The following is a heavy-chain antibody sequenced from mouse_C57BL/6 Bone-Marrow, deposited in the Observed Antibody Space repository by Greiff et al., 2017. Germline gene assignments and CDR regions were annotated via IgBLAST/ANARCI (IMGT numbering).Heavy chain of an antibody. J-gene: IGHJ2*01. CDR1: GFNIKDYY. CDR3: ARGLDYYGSSWDY. V-gene: IGHV14-1*01. Sequence: VQLQQSGAELVRPGASVKLSCTASGFNIKDYYMHWVKQRPEQGLEWIGRIDPEDGDTEYAPKFQGKATMTADTSSNTAYLQLSSLTSEDTAVYYCARGLDYYGSSWDYWGQGTTLTVSS. CDR2: IDPEDGDT. D-gene: IGHD1-1*01.